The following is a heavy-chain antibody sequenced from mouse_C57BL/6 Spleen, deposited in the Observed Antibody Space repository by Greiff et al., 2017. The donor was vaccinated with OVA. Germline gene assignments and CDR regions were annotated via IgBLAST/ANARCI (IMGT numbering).Heavy chain of an antibody. CDR1: GYTFTSYW. D-gene: IGHD4-1*02. V-gene: IGHV1-55*01. CDR3: AQLGRFAY. J-gene: IGHJ3*01. CDR2: IYPGSGST. Sequence: QVQLQQPGAELVKPGASVKMSCKASGYTFTSYWITWVKQRPGQGLEWIGDIYPGSGSTNYNEKFKSKATLTVDTPSSTAYMQLSSLTSEDSAVYYCAQLGRFAYWGQGTLVTVSA.